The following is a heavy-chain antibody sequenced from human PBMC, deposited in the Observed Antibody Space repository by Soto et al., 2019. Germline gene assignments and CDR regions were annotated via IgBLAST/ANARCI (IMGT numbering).Heavy chain of an antibody. Sequence: EVQLVESGGGLVQPGGSLRLSCAASGFIFNSYWMHWVRQAPGKGLVWVSRINTDESSRSYADSVKGRFTISRDNAKNTMYLQMSSLRAGDTAVYFCARDRVPQLGYYGMDVGGQGTTVTVSS. D-gene: IGHD2-2*01. CDR3: ARDRVPQLGYYGMDV. J-gene: IGHJ6*02. CDR1: GFIFNSYW. CDR2: INTDESSR. V-gene: IGHV3-74*01.